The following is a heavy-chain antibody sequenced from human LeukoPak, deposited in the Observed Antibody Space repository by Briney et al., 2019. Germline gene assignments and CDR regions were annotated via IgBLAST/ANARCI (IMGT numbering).Heavy chain of an antibody. V-gene: IGHV3-23*01. J-gene: IGHJ6*02. D-gene: IGHD2-15*01. CDR3: ARAEPDYWTILYYYYGMDV. CDR1: GVTFTSYA. Sequence: GGSLRLSCAASGVTFTSYAMAWVRQAPGKGLEWVSAVSGSGGSTHYADSVKGRFTISRDNAKNSLYLQMNSLRAEDTAVYYCARAEPDYWTILYYYYGMDVWGQGTTVTVSS. CDR2: VSGSGGST.